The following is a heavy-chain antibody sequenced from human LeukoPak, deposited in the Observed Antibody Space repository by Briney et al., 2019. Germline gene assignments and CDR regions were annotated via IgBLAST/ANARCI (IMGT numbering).Heavy chain of an antibody. V-gene: IGHV1-2*06. D-gene: IGHD3-10*01. CDR1: GYTFTCYY. J-gene: IGHJ5*02. Sequence: ASVKVSCKASGYTFTCYYMHWVRQAPGQGLEWMGRINPNSGGTNYAQKFQGRVTMTRDTSISTAYMELSRLRSDDTAVYYCARDITMVRGPFDPWGQGTLVTVSS. CDR3: ARDITMVRGPFDP. CDR2: INPNSGGT.